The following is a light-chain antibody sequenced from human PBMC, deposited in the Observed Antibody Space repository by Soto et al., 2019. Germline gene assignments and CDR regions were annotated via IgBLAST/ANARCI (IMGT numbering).Light chain of an antibody. J-gene: IGKJ2*01. CDR2: AAS. CDR1: QTVNSY. Sequence: DIQMTQSPSSLSAYVTDRVTITCRASQTVNSYLNWYQQKPGKAPKLLISAASTLQGGVPSRFSASGSGTEFTLIISSLRLEDFATYYCQQSFVSPYTFGQGTKLEI. CDR3: QQSFVSPYT. V-gene: IGKV1-39*01.